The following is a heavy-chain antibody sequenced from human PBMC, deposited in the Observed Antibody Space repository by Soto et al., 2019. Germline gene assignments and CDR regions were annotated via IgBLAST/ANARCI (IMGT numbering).Heavy chain of an antibody. D-gene: IGHD6-19*01. CDR1: GFTFSHYA. CDR2: ISYDGSKK. CDR3: ARDVAGKNWFDP. Sequence: QVQLVESGGGVVQPGRSLRLSCAASGFTFSHYAMHWVRQAPGKGLEWVAIISYDGSKKYYGDSVKGRFTISRDNSKNTLYLQINSLRVEDTAGYYCARDVAGKNWFDPWGQGTQVTVSS. J-gene: IGHJ5*02. V-gene: IGHV3-30-3*01.